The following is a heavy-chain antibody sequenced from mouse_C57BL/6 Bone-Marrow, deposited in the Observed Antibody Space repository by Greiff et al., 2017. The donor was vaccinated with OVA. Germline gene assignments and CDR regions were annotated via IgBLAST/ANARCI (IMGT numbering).Heavy chain of an antibody. Sequence: QVQLQQPGAGLVKPGASVKMSCKASGFTFTRYWMTWVQQGPGQGLEWVGYIFPGGGSINSNAKVKCKATRTVDTSSSTAYMQLSSLTSEDSAVYYCARGDSWFAYWGQGTLVTVSA. V-gene: IGHV1-55*01. CDR3: ARGDSWFAY. CDR1: GFTFTRYW. CDR2: IFPGGGSI. J-gene: IGHJ3*01.